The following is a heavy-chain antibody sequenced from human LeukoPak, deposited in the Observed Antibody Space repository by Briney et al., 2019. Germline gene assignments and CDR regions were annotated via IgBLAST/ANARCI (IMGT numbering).Heavy chain of an antibody. V-gene: IGHV1-46*01. CDR1: GYTFTSYY. J-gene: IGHJ4*02. CDR2: INPSGGST. D-gene: IGHD2-2*01. Sequence: ASVKVSCKASGYTFTSYYMHWVRQAPGQGLEWMGIINPSGGSTSYAQKFQGRVTMTRDMSTSTVYMELSSLRSEDTAVYYCARDLGGQDIVVLPPGFSGLIDYWSQGTLVTVSP. CDR3: ARDLGGQDIVVLPPGFSGLIDY.